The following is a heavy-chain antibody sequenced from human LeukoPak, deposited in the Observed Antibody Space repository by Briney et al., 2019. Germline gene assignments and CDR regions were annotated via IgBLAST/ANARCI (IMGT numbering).Heavy chain of an antibody. J-gene: IGHJ3*02. CDR3: ATNYEILSGYPKNYYCHI. CDR2: IIPLFRTA. Sequence: SVKISCKTSGGTFSSYTISWVRQAPGQGPEWMGGIIPLFRTANYAQKFQGRVTITADRSTNTAFMELSSLRSEDTAMYYCATNYEILSGYPKNYYCHIWGQGTMVTVSS. V-gene: IGHV1-69*06. CDR1: GGTFSSYT. D-gene: IGHD3-9*01.